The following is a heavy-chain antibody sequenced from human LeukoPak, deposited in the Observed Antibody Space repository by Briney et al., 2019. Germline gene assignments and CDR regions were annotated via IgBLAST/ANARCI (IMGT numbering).Heavy chain of an antibody. D-gene: IGHD3-10*01. Sequence: QAGGSLRPSCAVSGFTFTNYWMTWVRQAPGKGLEWVANIGQDGTDKYYVDSVVGRFTISRDNAKNSLYLQMNSLRAEDTALYYCAKDSPLGGYYGSGSFFDPWGQGTLVTVSS. J-gene: IGHJ5*02. V-gene: IGHV3-7*03. CDR3: AKDSPLGGYYGSGSFFDP. CDR2: IGQDGTDK. CDR1: GFTFTNYW.